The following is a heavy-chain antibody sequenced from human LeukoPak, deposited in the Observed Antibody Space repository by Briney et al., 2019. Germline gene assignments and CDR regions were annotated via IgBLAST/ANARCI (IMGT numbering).Heavy chain of an antibody. D-gene: IGHD3-9*01. CDR1: GYTFTSYG. Sequence: ASVKVSCKASGYTFTSYGISWVRQAPGQGLEWMGWISAYNGNTNYAQKLQGRVTITADISTRTGYMELSSLISEDTAVYYCARGADWQVLEYYYYYMDVWGKGTTVTVSS. V-gene: IGHV1-18*01. CDR3: ARGADWQVLEYYYYYMDV. CDR2: ISAYNGNT. J-gene: IGHJ6*03.